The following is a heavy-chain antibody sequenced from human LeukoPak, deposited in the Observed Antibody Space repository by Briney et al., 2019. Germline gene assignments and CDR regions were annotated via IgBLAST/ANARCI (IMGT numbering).Heavy chain of an antibody. V-gene: IGHV4-4*07. Sequence: SETLSLTCAVSGASITSFHWTWFRQPAGRGLEWIGLIYTSGSTLYNPSLQSRVAMSVDVTKNQLSLKLSYVTGADAARYYCARKDGDYWGQGTLVTVSS. CDR1: GASITSFH. D-gene: IGHD6-6*01. CDR2: IYTSGST. CDR3: ARKDGDY. J-gene: IGHJ4*02.